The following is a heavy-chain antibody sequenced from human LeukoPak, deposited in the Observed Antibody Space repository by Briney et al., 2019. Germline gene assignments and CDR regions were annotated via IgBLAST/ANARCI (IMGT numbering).Heavy chain of an antibody. CDR1: GLTLSSYA. D-gene: IGHD6-19*01. CDR3: AKDVRTIIAVAGTFDD. CDR2: IGGSGDST. J-gene: IGHJ4*02. V-gene: IGHV3-23*01. Sequence: GGSLRLSCAAAGLTLSSYAMSWVRQTPGKGLEWVSAIGGSGDSTYYADSVKGRFTISRDKSKNTLYLQMSSLRAEDTAVYYCAKDVRTIIAVAGTFDDWGQGTLVTVSS.